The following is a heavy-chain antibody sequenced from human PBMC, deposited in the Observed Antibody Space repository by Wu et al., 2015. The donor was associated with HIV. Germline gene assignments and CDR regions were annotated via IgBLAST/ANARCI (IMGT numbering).Heavy chain of an antibody. J-gene: IGHJ6*02. CDR1: GGNFNSYA. CDR3: ARDRESVTYGRNYYGMDV. D-gene: IGHD4-17*01. V-gene: IGHV1-69*11. CDR2: VIPVLGTS. Sequence: QVQLVQSGAEVMKPGSSMKVSCKTFGGNFNSYAINWVRQAPGQGLEWMGRVIPVLGTSNNAQKFQDRVTIIADEVTNTVYLELSRLTSEDTAVYYCARDRESVTYGRNYYGMDVWGQGTTVTVSS.